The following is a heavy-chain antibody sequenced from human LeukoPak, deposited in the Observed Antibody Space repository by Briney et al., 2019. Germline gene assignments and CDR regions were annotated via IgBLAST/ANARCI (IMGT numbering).Heavy chain of an antibody. CDR1: GYTFTGYY. CDR2: INPNSGGT. V-gene: IGHV1-2*02. CDR3: ATERSADYDILTGSNHDAFDI. D-gene: IGHD3-9*01. Sequence: ASVKVSCKASGYTFTGYYMHWVRQAPGQGLEWMGWINPNSGGTNYAQKLQGRVTMTEDTSTDTAYMELSSLRSEDTAVYYCATERSADYDILTGSNHDAFDIWGQGTMVTVSS. J-gene: IGHJ3*02.